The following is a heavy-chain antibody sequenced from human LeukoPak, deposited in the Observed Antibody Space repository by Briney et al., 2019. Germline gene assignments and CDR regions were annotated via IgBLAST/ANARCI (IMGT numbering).Heavy chain of an antibody. V-gene: IGHV1-18*01. D-gene: IGHD4-17*01. CDR3: ARGEVYGDRDFDY. Sequence: GASVKVSCKTSGYTFTSYGISWVRQAPGQGLEWMGWISAYNSYTKYAQKFQGRVTMTIDTSTNTGYMELRSLRSDDTAVYYCARGEVYGDRDFDYWGQGTLVTVSS. CDR1: GYTFTSYG. J-gene: IGHJ4*02. CDR2: ISAYNSYT.